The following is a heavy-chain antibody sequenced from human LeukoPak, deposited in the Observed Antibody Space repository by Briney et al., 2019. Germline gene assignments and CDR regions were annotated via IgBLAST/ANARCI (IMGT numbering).Heavy chain of an antibody. CDR2: IYYSGST. V-gene: IGHV4-39*07. D-gene: IGHD3-3*01. CDR1: GASISSYY. Sequence: VQPSETLSLTCTVSGASISSYYWGWIRQPPGKGLEWLGSIYYSGSTYYNPSLKSRVTMSVDTSKNQFSLKLSSVTAADTAVYYCARGRLRFLEWLFHETHFDYWGQGTLVTVSS. CDR3: ARGRLRFLEWLFHETHFDY. J-gene: IGHJ4*02.